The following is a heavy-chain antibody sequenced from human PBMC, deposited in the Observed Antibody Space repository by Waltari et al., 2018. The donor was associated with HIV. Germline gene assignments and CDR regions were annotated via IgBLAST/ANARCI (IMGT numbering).Heavy chain of an antibody. Sequence: EAQLVESGGGFVKPGGSLRLSCAASGFNVRVYWMHWVRLGPGQGLMWVSRMNPIAEGSNTNYATSVRDRFTISRDYTTNTLYLQMHSLRVDDTAVYYCVRDFGGPSDQWGQGALVTVSS. V-gene: IGHV3-74*01. J-gene: IGHJ4*02. CDR1: GFNVRVYW. CDR3: VRDFGGPSDQ. D-gene: IGHD2-15*01. CDR2: MNPIAEGSNT.